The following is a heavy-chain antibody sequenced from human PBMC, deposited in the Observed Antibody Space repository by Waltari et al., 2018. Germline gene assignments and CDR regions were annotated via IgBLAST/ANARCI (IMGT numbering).Heavy chain of an antibody. CDR2: IGPGGSNI. CDR3: ARDQDWAFDY. J-gene: IGHJ4*02. D-gene: IGHD2-21*01. CDR1: GFTFRRYS. V-gene: IGHV3-48*02. Sequence: EVQLVESGGGLVQPGGSLKLSCAASGFTFRRYSMHWVRQAPGKGLEWVSHIGPGGSNIGYADSVKGRITISRDNAQNSLYLIINSLTDEDTAVYYCARDQDWAFDYWGRGTLVTVSS.